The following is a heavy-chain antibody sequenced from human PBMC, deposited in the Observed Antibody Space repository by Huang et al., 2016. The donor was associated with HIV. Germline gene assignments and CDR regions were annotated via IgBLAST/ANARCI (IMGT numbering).Heavy chain of an antibody. J-gene: IGHJ1*01. V-gene: IGHV3-21*04. D-gene: IGHD2-8*02. CDR1: GFTFNAYN. CDR2: VSRGSSCI. Sequence: EVQVVESGGGLVKPGGSLRLSFVASGFTFNAYNMNWVRQAPGKGLGWVSSVSRGSSCISYAASVKGRVTISRDNAKNLVFLEMNGLRVDDTAIYYCARGEGYNHWSRQGEYFQDWGQGALGSVSS. CDR3: ARGEGYNHWSRQGEYFQD.